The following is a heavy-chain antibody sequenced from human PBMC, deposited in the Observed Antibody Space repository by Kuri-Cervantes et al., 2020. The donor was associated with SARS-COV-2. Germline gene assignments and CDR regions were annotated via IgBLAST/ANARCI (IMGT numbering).Heavy chain of an antibody. D-gene: IGHD2-2*01. Sequence: SLKISCAASGFTFSSYSMNWVRQAPGKGLEWVSGISWNSGSIGYADSVKGRFTISRDNAKNSLYLQMNSLRAEDTALYYCARDLSDSSTPPHDPWGQGTLVTVSS. CDR1: GFTFSSYS. CDR3: ARDLSDSSTPPHDP. V-gene: IGHV3-9*01. CDR2: ISWNSGSI. J-gene: IGHJ5*02.